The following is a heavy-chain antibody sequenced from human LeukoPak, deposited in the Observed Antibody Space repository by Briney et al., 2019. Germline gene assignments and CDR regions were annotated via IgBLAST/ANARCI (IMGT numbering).Heavy chain of an antibody. CDR1: GGSFSGYY. J-gene: IGHJ4*02. Sequence: SETLSLTCALYGGSFSGYYWSWIRQPPGKGLEWIGEINHSGRTNYNPSLKSRVTISVDTSKNQFSLILSSVTAADTAVYYCARGGYGSGSYYNYWGQGTLVTVSS. CDR3: ARGGYGSGSYYNY. V-gene: IGHV4-34*01. CDR2: INHSGRT. D-gene: IGHD3-10*01.